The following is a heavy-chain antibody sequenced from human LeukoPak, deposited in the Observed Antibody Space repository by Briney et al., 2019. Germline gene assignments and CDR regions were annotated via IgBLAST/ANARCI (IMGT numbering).Heavy chain of an antibody. D-gene: IGHD2-15*01. V-gene: IGHV3-53*01. CDR1: GFTVSSNY. Sequence: GGSLRLSCAASGFTVSSNYMSWVRQAPGKGLEWVSVIYSGGSTYYAHSVKGRFTISRDNSKNTLYLQMNSLRAEDTAVYYCAREGYCSGGSCEYWGQGTLVTVSS. J-gene: IGHJ4*02. CDR3: AREGYCSGGSCEY. CDR2: IYSGGST.